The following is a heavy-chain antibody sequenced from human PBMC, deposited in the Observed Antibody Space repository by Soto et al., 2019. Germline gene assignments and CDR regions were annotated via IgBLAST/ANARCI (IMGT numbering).Heavy chain of an antibody. D-gene: IGHD1-7*01. CDR2: ISPSNDNS. Sequence: QVQMVQSGAEVKKPGTSVKVSCKASGYAFINYAVTWVRQAPGEGLEWMRCISPSNDNSYSAQKFQDRVNMSTETSSNTAYMELRRLTSHDKAVYYCSREGGKTGTSDYWGQGTLVTVSS. CDR3: SREGGKTGTSDY. V-gene: IGHV1-18*01. J-gene: IGHJ4*02. CDR1: GYAFINYA.